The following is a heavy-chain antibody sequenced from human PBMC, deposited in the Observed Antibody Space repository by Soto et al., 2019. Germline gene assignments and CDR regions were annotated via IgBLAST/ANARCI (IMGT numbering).Heavy chain of an antibody. CDR2: IYPGDSDT. Sequence: PXASLKISCKGCGYTFTDYWIGWVRQLPGKGLEWMGIIYPGDSDTRYSPSFQGHVTITVDKSTSTAYLQWNTLKASDTAMYYCARHISNLRYSYYAMDVWGQGTTVTVSS. D-gene: IGHD3-3*01. CDR3: ARHISNLRYSYYAMDV. V-gene: IGHV5-51*01. CDR1: GYTFTDYW. J-gene: IGHJ6*02.